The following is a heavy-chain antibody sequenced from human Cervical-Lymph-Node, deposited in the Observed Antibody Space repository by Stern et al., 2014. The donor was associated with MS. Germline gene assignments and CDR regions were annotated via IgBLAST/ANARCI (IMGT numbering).Heavy chain of an antibody. Sequence: EVQLVESGGDLVQPGGSLRLSCAVSGVAFSSHAMSWVRQAPGKGLEWVSSIDISGATTFYADAVSGRVTISRDNSKNTLYLQMNTLTAEDTAVYYCANEIRPNDYWGQGTLVTVSS. V-gene: IGHV3-23*05. J-gene: IGHJ4*02. CDR3: ANEIRPNDY. D-gene: IGHD6-6*01. CDR2: IDISGATT. CDR1: GVAFSSHA.